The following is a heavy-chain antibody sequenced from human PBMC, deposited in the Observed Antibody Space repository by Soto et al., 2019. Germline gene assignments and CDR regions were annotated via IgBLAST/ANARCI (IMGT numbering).Heavy chain of an antibody. Sequence: ASVKVSCKAFGYTFTIYYIHWVRQAPGQGLEWMGVINTSGGSPTYAQKFQDRVTMTRDTSTSTVYMELSSLRSEDTAVYYCARGGRHSDYYYYYGMDGWGQGTTVTVSS. V-gene: IGHV1-46*01. CDR3: ARGGRHSDYYYYYGMDG. D-gene: IGHD6-25*01. CDR1: GYTFTIYY. J-gene: IGHJ6*02. CDR2: INTSGGSP.